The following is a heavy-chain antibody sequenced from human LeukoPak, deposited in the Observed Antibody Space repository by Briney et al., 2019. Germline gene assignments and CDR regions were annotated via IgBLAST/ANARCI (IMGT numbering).Heavy chain of an antibody. J-gene: IGHJ6*02. V-gene: IGHV1-69*13. CDR2: IIPIFGTA. D-gene: IGHD3-3*02. CDR3: ARAMPGISGYYYYGMDV. Sequence: ASVKVSCKASGGTFSSYAISWVRKAPGQGLEWMGGIIPIFGTANYAQKFQGRVTITADESTSTAYMELSSLRSEDTAVYYCARAMPGISGYYYYGMDVWGQGTTVTVSS. CDR1: GGTFSSYA.